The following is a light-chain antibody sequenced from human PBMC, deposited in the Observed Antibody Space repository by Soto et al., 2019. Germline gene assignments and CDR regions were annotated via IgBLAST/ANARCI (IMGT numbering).Light chain of an antibody. CDR1: RTNIGSNT. CDR2: GNS. Sequence: QSVLTQPPSASGTPGQRVTISCSGSRTNIGSNTVNWYQQLPGTAPSLLIYGNSNRPSGVPDRFSGSKSGTSASLAITGLQAEDEADYYCQSYDSSLSGWVFGGGTKVTVL. CDR3: QSYDSSLSGWV. J-gene: IGLJ3*02. V-gene: IGLV1-40*01.